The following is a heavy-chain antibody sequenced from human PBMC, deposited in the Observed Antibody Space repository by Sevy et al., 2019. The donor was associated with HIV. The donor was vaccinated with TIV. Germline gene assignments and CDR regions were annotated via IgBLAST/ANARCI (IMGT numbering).Heavy chain of an antibody. J-gene: IGHJ6*02. D-gene: IGHD6-6*01. Sequence: SETLSLTCTVSGYSISSGYYWGWIRQPPGKGLEWIGSIYHSGSPYYHPSLKSRVTISVDTSKNKFSLDLSSVTAADTAVYYCASSIPPTKDTSSSSEEVYYYYYGMDVWGQGTTVTVSS. CDR3: ASSIPPTKDTSSSSEEVYYYYYGMDV. CDR1: GYSISSGYY. CDR2: IYHSGSP. V-gene: IGHV4-38-2*02.